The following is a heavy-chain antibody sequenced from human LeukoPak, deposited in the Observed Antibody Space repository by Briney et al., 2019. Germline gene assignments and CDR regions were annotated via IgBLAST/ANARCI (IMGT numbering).Heavy chain of an antibody. CDR2: IIPIFGIA. Sequence: SVKVSCKASGGTFSSYAISWVRQAPGQGLEWMGGIIPIFGIANYAQKFQGRVTITADESTSTAYMELSSLRSEDTAVYYCARCKTAMAHTSFDYWGQGTLVTVSS. D-gene: IGHD5-18*01. J-gene: IGHJ4*02. CDR1: GGTFSSYA. CDR3: ARCKTAMAHTSFDY. V-gene: IGHV1-69*13.